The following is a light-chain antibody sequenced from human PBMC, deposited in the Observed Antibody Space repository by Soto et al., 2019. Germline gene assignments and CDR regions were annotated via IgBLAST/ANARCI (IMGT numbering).Light chain of an antibody. CDR3: CSYAGSYHVV. J-gene: IGLJ2*01. V-gene: IGLV2-11*01. Sequence: QSVLTQPRSVSGSPGQSVTISYTGTSSDVGGYNYVSWYQQHPGKAPKLMIYDVSKRPSGVPDRFSGSKSGNTASLTISGLQAEDEADYYCCSYAGSYHVVFGGGTKLTVL. CDR2: DVS. CDR1: SSDVGGYNY.